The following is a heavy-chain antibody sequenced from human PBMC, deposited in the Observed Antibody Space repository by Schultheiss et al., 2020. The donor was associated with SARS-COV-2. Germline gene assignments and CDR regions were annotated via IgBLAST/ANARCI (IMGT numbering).Heavy chain of an antibody. CDR3: VKEGEEMGTS. J-gene: IGHJ4*02. V-gene: IGHV3-21*04. CDR1: GFAFSGYS. CDR2: ISSRSDYI. D-gene: IGHD5-24*01. Sequence: GSLRLSCAASGFAFSGYSMTWVRQAPGKGLEWVSSISSRSDYIYYADSLKGRFTISRDNAKNTLDLQMNSLRVDDTAVYYCVKEGEEMGTSWGQGTLVTVSS.